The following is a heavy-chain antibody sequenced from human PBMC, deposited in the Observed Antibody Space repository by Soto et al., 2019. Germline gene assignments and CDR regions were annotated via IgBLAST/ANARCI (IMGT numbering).Heavy chain of an antibody. D-gene: IGHD3-9*01. CDR3: ARPLVYDILTGYYSVDY. Sequence: QVQLQQWGAGLLKPSETLSLTCAVYGGSFSGYYWSWIRQPPGKGLEWIGEINHSGSTNYNPSLKSRVTISVDTSKNRFSLKLSSVTAADTAVYYCARPLVYDILTGYYSVDYWGQGTLVTVSS. V-gene: IGHV4-34*01. CDR1: GGSFSGYY. J-gene: IGHJ4*02. CDR2: INHSGST.